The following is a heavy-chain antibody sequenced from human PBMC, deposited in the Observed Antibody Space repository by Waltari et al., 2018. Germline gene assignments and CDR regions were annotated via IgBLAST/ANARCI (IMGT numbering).Heavy chain of an antibody. Sequence: QEQLQESGPGLVKPSETLSLTCTVSGGSISSYYWSWIRQPPGKGLEWIGYIYYSGSTNYNPSLKSRVTISVDTSKNQFSLKLSSVTAADTAVYYCARDRSVGYFDYWGQGTLVTVSS. CDR2: IYYSGST. J-gene: IGHJ4*02. D-gene: IGHD2-2*01. CDR3: ARDRSVGYFDY. V-gene: IGHV4-59*01. CDR1: GGSISSYY.